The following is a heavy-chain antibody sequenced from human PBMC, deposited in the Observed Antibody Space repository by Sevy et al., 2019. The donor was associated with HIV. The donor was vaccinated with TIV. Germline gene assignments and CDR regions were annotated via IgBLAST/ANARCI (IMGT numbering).Heavy chain of an antibody. Sequence: GGSLRLSCTASGFTFGDYAMSWFRQAPGKGLEWVGLFRSKGYGGTTEYAASVKGRFIMSRDASKSIAYLQMNSLKTEDTAVYYCTRGPRGGWAFDLWGQGTMVTVSS. V-gene: IGHV3-49*03. D-gene: IGHD3-16*01. CDR2: FRSKGYGGTT. J-gene: IGHJ3*01. CDR1: GFTFGDYA. CDR3: TRGPRGGWAFDL.